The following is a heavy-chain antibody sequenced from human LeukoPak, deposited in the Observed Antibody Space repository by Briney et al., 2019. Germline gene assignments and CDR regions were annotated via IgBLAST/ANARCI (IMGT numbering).Heavy chain of an antibody. CDR3: VRDLGELPTY. J-gene: IGHJ4*02. V-gene: IGHV3-74*01. CDR2: ISSDGITT. CDR1: GFTFSSYW. D-gene: IGHD1-26*01. Sequence: PGGSLRLSCAASGFTFSSYWMYWVRQAPGKGLVWVSRISSDGITTNYAGAVKGRFTMSRDNAKNTLVLQMNTLRAEDTAVYYCVRDLGELPTYWGQGTLVTVSS.